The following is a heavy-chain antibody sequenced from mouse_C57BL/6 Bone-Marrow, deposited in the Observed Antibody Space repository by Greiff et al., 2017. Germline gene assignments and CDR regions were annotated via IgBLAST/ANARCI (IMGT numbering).Heavy chain of an antibody. J-gene: IGHJ2*01. CDR3: ATYGKEGY. Sequence: QVQLQQSGPELVKPGASVKISCKASGYAFSSSWMNWVKQRPGKGLEWIGRIYPGDGDTNYNGKFKGKATLTADKSSSTAYMQLSSLTSEDSAVYFCATYGKEGYWGQGTTLTVSS. CDR1: GYAFSSSW. D-gene: IGHD2-10*02. V-gene: IGHV1-82*01. CDR2: IYPGDGDT.